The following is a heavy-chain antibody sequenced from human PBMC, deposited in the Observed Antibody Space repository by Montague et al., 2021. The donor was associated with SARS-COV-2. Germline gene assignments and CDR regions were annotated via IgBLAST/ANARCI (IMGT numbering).Heavy chain of an antibody. CDR2: INQDGSDR. V-gene: IGHV3-7*01. Sequence: SLRLSCAGTGFTFSSHWMNWVRQAPGKGLEWVANINQDGSDRRYVDSVKGRFTISKDNAKNSLFLDMNSLEAEATAVYYCARRNDMDVWGQGTTVTVSS. J-gene: IGHJ6*02. CDR1: GFTFSSHW. CDR3: ARRNDMDV.